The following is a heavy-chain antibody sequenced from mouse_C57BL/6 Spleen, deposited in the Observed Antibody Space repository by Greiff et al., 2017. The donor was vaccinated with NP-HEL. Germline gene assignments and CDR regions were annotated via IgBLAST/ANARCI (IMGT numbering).Heavy chain of an antibody. CDR2: IDPSDSDT. CDR3: AMDYYGSSLFDY. D-gene: IGHD1-1*01. V-gene: IGHV1-52*01. J-gene: IGHJ2*01. Sequence: QVQLQQSGAELVMPGASVKLSCKASGYTFTSYWMHWVKQRPIQGLEWIGNIDPSDSDTHYNQKFKDKATLTVDKSSSTAYMQLSGLTSEDSAVYYCAMDYYGSSLFDYWGQGTTLTVSS. CDR1: GYTFTSYW.